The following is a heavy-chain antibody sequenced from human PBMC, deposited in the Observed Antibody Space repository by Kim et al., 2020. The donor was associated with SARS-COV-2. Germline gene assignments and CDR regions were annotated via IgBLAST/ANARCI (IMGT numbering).Heavy chain of an antibody. V-gene: IGHV4-30-4*01. CDR3: ARVRFSITIFGVVTRLFDY. CDR1: GGSISSGDYY. CDR2: IYYSGST. J-gene: IGHJ4*02. Sequence: SETLSLTCTVSGGSISSGDYYWSWIRQPPGKGLEWIGYIYYSGSTYYNPSLKSRVTISVDTSKNQFSLNLSSVTAADTAVYYCARVRFSITIFGVVTRLFDYWGQGTLVTVSS. D-gene: IGHD3-3*01.